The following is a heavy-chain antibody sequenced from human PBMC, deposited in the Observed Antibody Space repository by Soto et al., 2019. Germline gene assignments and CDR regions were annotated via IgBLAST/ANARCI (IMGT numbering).Heavy chain of an antibody. V-gene: IGHV4-34*01. Sequence: PSETLSLTCAVYGGSFSGYYWSWIRQPPGKGLEWIGEINHSGSTNYNPSLKSRVTISVDTSKNQFSLKLSSVTAADTAVYYCERAYLGYSSGWNLFDPWGQGTLVTVSS. CDR2: INHSGST. CDR1: GGSFSGYY. J-gene: IGHJ5*02. CDR3: ERAYLGYSSGWNLFDP. D-gene: IGHD6-19*01.